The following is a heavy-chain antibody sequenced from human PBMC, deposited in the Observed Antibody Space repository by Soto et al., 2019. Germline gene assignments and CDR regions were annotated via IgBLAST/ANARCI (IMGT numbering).Heavy chain of an antibody. D-gene: IGHD1-1*01. CDR1: GGAISSYY. CDR2: IYYSGST. J-gene: IGHJ3*02. V-gene: IGHV4-59*01. CDR3: ARYNWGAMGAFDI. Sequence: QVQLQESGPGLVKPSETLSLTCAVSGGAISSYYWSWIRQPPGKGLEWIGYIYYSGSTNYNPSLKSRVTLSVDTSKNQFSLKLSSVTAADTAVYYCARYNWGAMGAFDIWGQGTRVTVSS.